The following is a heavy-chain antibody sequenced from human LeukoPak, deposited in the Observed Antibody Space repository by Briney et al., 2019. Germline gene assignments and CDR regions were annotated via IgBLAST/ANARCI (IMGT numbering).Heavy chain of an antibody. CDR2: MNPNSGNT. J-gene: IGHJ4*02. V-gene: IGHV1-8*01. Sequence: ASVKVSCKASGYTFTSYDNNWVRQATGQGLEWMGWMNPNSGNTGYAQKFQGRVTMTRNTSISTAYMELSSLRSEDTAVYYCARDPSSLIAVAGFDYWGQGTLVTVSS. D-gene: IGHD6-19*01. CDR3: ARDPSSLIAVAGFDY. CDR1: GYTFTSYD.